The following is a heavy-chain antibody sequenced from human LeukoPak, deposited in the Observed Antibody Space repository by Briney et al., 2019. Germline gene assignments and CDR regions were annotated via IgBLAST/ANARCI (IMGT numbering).Heavy chain of an antibody. V-gene: IGHV1-2*06. CDR3: ARGIITGAADADC. J-gene: IGHJ4*02. CDR1: GYTFTGSY. Sequence: ASVKVSCKASGYTFTGSYMHWVRQAPGQGLEWMGRINPNSGDTNYAQNFQGRVTMTRDTSISTAYLELSRLTPDDTAVYYCARGIITGAADADCWGQGTLVTVSS. D-gene: IGHD1-20*01. CDR2: INPNSGDT.